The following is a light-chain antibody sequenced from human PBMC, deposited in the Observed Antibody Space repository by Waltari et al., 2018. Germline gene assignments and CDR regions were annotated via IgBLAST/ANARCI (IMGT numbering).Light chain of an antibody. Sequence: DIQMTQSPLTLSASVGDTVTITCRASQNIGNWLAWYQQKPGKAPKLLIFHASSLESGVPSRFSGSGSGPEFTLTISSLQPDDFATYYCLQYNSYSRGTFGQGTKVEIK. V-gene: IGKV1-5*01. CDR3: LQYNSYSRGT. CDR2: HAS. J-gene: IGKJ1*01. CDR1: QNIGNW.